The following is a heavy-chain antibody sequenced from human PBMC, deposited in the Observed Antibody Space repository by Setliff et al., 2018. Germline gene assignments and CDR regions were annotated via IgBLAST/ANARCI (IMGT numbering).Heavy chain of an antibody. D-gene: IGHD3-3*01. V-gene: IGHV1-69*08. CDR3: AISTIFGVVNPTPDAFDI. CDR2: IIPIFGTA. CDR1: GDTFSIYT. Sequence: GASVKVSCKASGDTFSIYTISWVRQAPGQGLEWMGRIIPIFGTANYAQKFQGRVTITADKSTSTAYMELSSLRSEDTAVYYCAISTIFGVVNPTPDAFDIWGQGTMVTVSS. J-gene: IGHJ3*02.